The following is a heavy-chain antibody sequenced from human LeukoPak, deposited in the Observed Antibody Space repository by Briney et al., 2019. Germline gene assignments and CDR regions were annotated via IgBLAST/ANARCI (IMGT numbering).Heavy chain of an antibody. D-gene: IGHD2/OR15-2a*01. J-gene: IGHJ4*02. Sequence: DPGGSQRLSCAASGFTFSSFAMSWVRQAPGKGLEWVSGISGRDGSTYYADSVKGRFTISRDNSKNTLYLQMNSLRAEDTAVYYCARAGNTRFDYWGQGTLVTVSS. CDR3: ARAGNTRFDY. V-gene: IGHV3-23*01. CDR2: ISGRDGST. CDR1: GFTFSSFA.